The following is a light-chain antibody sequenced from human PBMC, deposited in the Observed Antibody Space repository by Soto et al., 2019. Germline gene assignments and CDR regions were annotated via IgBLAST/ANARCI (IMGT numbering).Light chain of an antibody. CDR3: LLYHDDLGV. CDR2: DTS. CDR1: TGAVTSGHF. V-gene: IGLV7-46*01. J-gene: IGLJ3*02. Sequence: QTVVTQEPSLTVSPGGTVTLTCGSSTGAVTSGHFPYWFQQKPGQAPRTLIYDTSDQHSWTPTRFAGSLLGGKAALTLSGAQPEDEADYYCLLYHDDLGVFGGGTKLTVL.